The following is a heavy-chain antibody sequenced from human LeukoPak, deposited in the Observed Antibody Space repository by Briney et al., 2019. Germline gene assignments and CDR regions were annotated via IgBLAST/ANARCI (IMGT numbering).Heavy chain of an antibody. D-gene: IGHD1-26*01. J-gene: IGHJ6*03. CDR1: GFTFSNYW. CDR3: ARVSSGSYFGYYYYYMDV. CDR2: INSDGSST. V-gene: IGHV3-74*01. Sequence: GGSLRLSCAASGFTFSNYWMHCLRQAPGKALVWFSRINSDGSSTSYADSVKGRFTISRDNAKNTLYLQMNSLRAEDTAVYYCARVSSGSYFGYYYYYMDVWGKGTTVTVSS.